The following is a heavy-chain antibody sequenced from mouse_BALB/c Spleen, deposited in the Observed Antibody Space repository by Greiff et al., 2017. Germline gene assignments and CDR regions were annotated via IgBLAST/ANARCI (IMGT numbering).Heavy chain of an antibody. CDR2: IWGDGST. V-gene: IGHV2-6-7*01. CDR1: GFSLTGYG. CDR3: ARDPSMVTWYFDV. D-gene: IGHD2-2*01. J-gene: IGHJ1*01. Sequence: VQGVESGPGLVAPSQSLSITCTVSGFSLTGYGVNWVRQPPGKGLEWLGMIWGDGSTDYNSALKSRLSISKDNSKSQVFLKMNSLQTDDTARYYCARDPSMVTWYFDVWGAGTTVTVSS.